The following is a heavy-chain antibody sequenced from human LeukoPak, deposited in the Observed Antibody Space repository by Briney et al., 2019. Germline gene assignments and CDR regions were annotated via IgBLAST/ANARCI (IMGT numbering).Heavy chain of an antibody. D-gene: IGHD3-10*01. V-gene: IGHV3-7*02. Sequence: GGSLRLSCAASGFTFSNYWMSWVRQAPGKGLEWVANIKEDGSEKYYVDSVKGRFTISRDNAKNSLNLQMNSLRAEGTAVYYCARTIRGYWGQGTLVTVSS. CDR3: ARTIRGY. CDR2: IKEDGSEK. CDR1: GFTFSNYW. J-gene: IGHJ4*02.